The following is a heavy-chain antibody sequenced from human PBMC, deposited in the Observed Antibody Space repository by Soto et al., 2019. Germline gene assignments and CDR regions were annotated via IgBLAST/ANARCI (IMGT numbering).Heavy chain of an antibody. CDR3: ARDLAAGDL. CDR2: IIPIFGST. CDR1: GGTFSSYA. J-gene: IGHJ6*02. D-gene: IGHD6-13*01. V-gene: IGHV1-69*05. Sequence: SVKVSCKASGGTFSSYAISWVRQAPGQGLEWLGGIIPIFGSTNYAQKFQGRVTLTSDTSTSTVYMELSSLRFEDTALFYCARDLAAGDLWGQ.